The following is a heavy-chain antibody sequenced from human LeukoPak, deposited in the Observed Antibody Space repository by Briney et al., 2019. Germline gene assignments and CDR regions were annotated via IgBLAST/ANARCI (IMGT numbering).Heavy chain of an antibody. Sequence: GGSLRLSCTASGFTFGDYAMSWVRQAPGKGLEWVGFIRSKAYGGTTEYAASVKGRFTISRDNSKNTLYLLMNSLRAEDTAVYYCARAPQLWFDYWGQGTLVTVSS. CDR1: GFTFGDYA. CDR2: IRSKAYGGTT. CDR3: ARAPQLWFDY. V-gene: IGHV3-49*04. J-gene: IGHJ5*01. D-gene: IGHD5-18*01.